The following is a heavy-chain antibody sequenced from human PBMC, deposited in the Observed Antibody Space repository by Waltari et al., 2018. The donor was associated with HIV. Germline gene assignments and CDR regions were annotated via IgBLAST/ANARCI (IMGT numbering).Heavy chain of an antibody. V-gene: IGHV3-33*01. Sequence: VQLMESGGGVVQPGKSLRPSCATSGFTLGSYGIHWVRQAPGKGLEWVAVINYDGSNKFYAESVKGRFLISRDNSKNTLFLQMNSLRDEDTGLYYCARDKAPYSSSSAVDYWGQGTLVTVS. CDR3: ARDKAPYSSSSAVDY. CDR1: GFTLGSYG. CDR2: INYDGSNK. D-gene: IGHD6-6*01. J-gene: IGHJ4*02.